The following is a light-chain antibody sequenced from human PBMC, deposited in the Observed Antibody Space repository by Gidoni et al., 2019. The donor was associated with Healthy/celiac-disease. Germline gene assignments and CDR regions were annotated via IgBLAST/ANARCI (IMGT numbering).Light chain of an antibody. CDR2: GAS. CDR3: QQYYNSPLT. CDR1: QSVSSSY. Sequence: PGERVTLSCRASQSVSSSYLTWYQQKPGQAPRLLIYGASTRATGIPTRFSGSGSGTDFTLTISSLEPEDFAVYYCQQYYNSPLTFGHGTKVEIK. V-gene: IGKV3D-7*01. J-gene: IGKJ1*01.